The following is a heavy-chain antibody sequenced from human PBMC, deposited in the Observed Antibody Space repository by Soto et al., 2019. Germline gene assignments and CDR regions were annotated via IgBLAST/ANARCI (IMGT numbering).Heavy chain of an antibody. CDR2: MNPNSGNT. CDR1: GYTFTSYD. Sequence: QVQLVQSGAEVKKPGASVKVSCKASGYTFTSYDINWVRQATGQGLEWMGWMNPNSGNTGYAQKFQGRVTMTRNTAITTAYMELSSLRSEAPAVYYCARARIAAAGTFQADGMDVWGHGTTVTVSS. D-gene: IGHD6-13*01. CDR3: ARARIAAAGTFQADGMDV. J-gene: IGHJ6*02. V-gene: IGHV1-8*01.